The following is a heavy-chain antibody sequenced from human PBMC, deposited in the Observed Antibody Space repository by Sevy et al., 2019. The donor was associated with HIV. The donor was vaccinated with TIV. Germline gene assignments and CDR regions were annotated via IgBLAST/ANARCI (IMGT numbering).Heavy chain of an antibody. CDR3: AASGNKPPDGMDV. CDR2: INHSGST. J-gene: IGHJ6*02. D-gene: IGHD3-10*01. Sequence: SESLSLTCAVYGGSFSGYYWSWIRQPPGKGLEWIGEINHSGSTNYNPSLKSRVTISVDTSKNQFSLKLSSVTAADTAVYYCAASGNKPPDGMDVWGQGTTVTVSS. CDR1: GGSFSGYY. V-gene: IGHV4-34*01.